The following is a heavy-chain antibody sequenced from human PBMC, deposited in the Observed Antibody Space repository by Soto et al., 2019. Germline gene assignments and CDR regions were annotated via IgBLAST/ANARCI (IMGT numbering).Heavy chain of an antibody. CDR3: ARDGDSSGYYPLGY. D-gene: IGHD3-22*01. J-gene: IGHJ4*02. V-gene: IGHV3-74*01. CDR1: GFTFSSYW. Sequence: GGSLRLSCAASGFTFSSYWMHWVRQAPGKGLVWVSRINSDGSSTSYADSVKGRFTISRDNAKNTLYLQMNSLRAEDTAVYYWARDGDSSGYYPLGYWGQGTLVTVSS. CDR2: INSDGSST.